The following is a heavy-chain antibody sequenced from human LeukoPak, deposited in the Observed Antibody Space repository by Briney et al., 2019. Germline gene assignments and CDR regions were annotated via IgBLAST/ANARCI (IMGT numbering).Heavy chain of an antibody. D-gene: IGHD6-19*01. CDR2: ISSSGTYV. V-gene: IGHV3-21*04. CDR1: GFTFSSYS. CDR3: AKGYNSGWFES. J-gene: IGHJ5*01. Sequence: GGSLRLSCAASGFTFSSYSMNWVRQAPGKGLEWVSSISSSGTYVYYADSVKGRFTISRDNAKNSLSLQMNSLRAEDTALYYCAKGYNSGWFESWGQGALVTVSS.